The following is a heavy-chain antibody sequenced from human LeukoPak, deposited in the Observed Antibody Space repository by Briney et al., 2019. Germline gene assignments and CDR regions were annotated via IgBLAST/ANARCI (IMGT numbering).Heavy chain of an antibody. Sequence: PSETLSLTCAVSGGSISSSNWWSWVRQPPGKGLEWIGEIYHSGSTNYNPSLKSRVTISVDKSKNQFSLKLSSVTAADTAVYYCARVRSGSYDAFDIWGQGTMVTVSS. D-gene: IGHD3-10*01. CDR1: GGSISSSNW. CDR3: ARVRSGSYDAFDI. V-gene: IGHV4-4*02. CDR2: IYHSGST. J-gene: IGHJ3*02.